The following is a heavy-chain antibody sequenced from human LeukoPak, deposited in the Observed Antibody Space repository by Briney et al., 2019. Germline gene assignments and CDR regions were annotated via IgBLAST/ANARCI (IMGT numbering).Heavy chain of an antibody. J-gene: IGHJ6*03. CDR2: IIPILGIA. CDR3: ARDLGGGWSALYYYYYMDV. Sequence: SVKVPCKASGGTFSSYAISWVRQAPGQGLEWMGRIIPILGIANYAQKFQGRVTITADKSTSTAYMELSSLRSEDTAVYYCARDLGGGWSALYYYYYMDVWGKGTTVTVSS. D-gene: IGHD2-15*01. CDR1: GGTFSSYA. V-gene: IGHV1-69*04.